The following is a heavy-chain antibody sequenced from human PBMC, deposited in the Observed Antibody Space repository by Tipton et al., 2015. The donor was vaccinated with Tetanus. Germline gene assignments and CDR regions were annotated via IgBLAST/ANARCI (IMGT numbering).Heavy chain of an antibody. Sequence: TLSLTCAVSGGSVSNGGYSWSWIRQPPGKGLECIGYISHGGRTYYNPSLNSRVTISLDRSKNQFSLKLTSVTAADTAVYYCAKGGGNTMFRGGEFVHSYYYQGMDVWGQGTTVTVSS. CDR3: AKGGGNTMFRGGEFVHSYYYQGMDV. CDR1: GGSVSNGGYS. J-gene: IGHJ6*02. CDR2: ISHGGRT. V-gene: IGHV4-30-2*01. D-gene: IGHD3-10*01.